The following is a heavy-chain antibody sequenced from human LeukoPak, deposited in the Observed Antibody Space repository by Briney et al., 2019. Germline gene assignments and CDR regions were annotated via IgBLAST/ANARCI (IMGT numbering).Heavy chain of an antibody. V-gene: IGHV3-20*04. CDR3: AKELVPAAMSLGSGSYSFDY. CDR1: GFTFDDYD. D-gene: IGHD2-2*01. J-gene: IGHJ4*02. Sequence: PGGSLRLSCAASGFTFDDYDMRWVRQPPGKGLEWVSGINWNGGSTGYADSVKGRFTISRDNSKNTLYLQMNSLRAEDTAVYYCAKELVPAAMSLGSGSYSFDYWAREPWSPSPQ. CDR2: INWNGGST.